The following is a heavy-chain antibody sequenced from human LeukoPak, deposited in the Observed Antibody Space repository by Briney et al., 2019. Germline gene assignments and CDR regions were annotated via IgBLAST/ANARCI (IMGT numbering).Heavy chain of an antibody. CDR2: ISGSSSYI. J-gene: IGHJ4*02. V-gene: IGHV3-21*01. CDR3: ARDLGGFDY. D-gene: IGHD3-10*01. Sequence: SGGSLRLSCAASGFTFSSYSMNWVRQAPGKGLEWVSSISGSSSYIYYADSVKGRFTISRDNAKNSLYLQMNSLRAEDTAVYYCARDLGGFDYWGQGTLVTVSS. CDR1: GFTFSSYS.